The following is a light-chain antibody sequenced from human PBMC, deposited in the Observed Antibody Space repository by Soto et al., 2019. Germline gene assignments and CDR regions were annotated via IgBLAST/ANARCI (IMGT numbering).Light chain of an antibody. J-gene: IGLJ2*01. Sequence: QSALTQPASVSGSPGQSITISCTGTPSDIGRYNYVSWYQQFPGKVPKLLIYEVSKRPSGVPDRFSGSKSGNTASLTVSGLQVEDEADYYCSSFEASNNLLFGGGTKLTVL. CDR2: EVS. CDR1: PSDIGRYNY. V-gene: IGLV2-8*01. CDR3: SSFEASNNLL.